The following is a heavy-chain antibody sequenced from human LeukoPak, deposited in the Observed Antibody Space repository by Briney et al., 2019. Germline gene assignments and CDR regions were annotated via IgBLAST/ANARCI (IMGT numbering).Heavy chain of an antibody. Sequence: ASVKVSCEASGYTFTGYYMHWVRQAPGQGLEWMGWINPNSGGTNYAQKFQGRVTMTRDTSISTAYMELSRLRSDDTAVYYCAREGYYYDSSGSLDYWGQGTLVTVSS. CDR1: GYTFTGYY. CDR2: INPNSGGT. D-gene: IGHD3-22*01. J-gene: IGHJ4*02. V-gene: IGHV1-2*02. CDR3: AREGYYYDSSGSLDY.